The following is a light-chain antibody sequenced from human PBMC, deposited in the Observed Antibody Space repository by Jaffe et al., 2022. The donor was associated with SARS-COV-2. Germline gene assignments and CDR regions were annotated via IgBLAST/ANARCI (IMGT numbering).Light chain of an antibody. V-gene: IGKV4-1*01. CDR3: QQDYNLPT. CDR2: WAS. CDR1: QSVLYSSNNKNY. J-gene: IGKJ1*01. Sequence: DIVMTQSPDSLAVSLGERATINCKSSQSVLYSSNNKNYLAWYQQKPGQPPKLLIYWASTRESGVPDRFSGSGSGTDFTLTISSLQPEDFAVYYCQQDYNLPTFGQGTKVEIK.